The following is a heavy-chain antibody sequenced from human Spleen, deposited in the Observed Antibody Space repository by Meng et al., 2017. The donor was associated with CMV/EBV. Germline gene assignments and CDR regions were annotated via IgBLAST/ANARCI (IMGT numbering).Heavy chain of an antibody. CDR2: ISGST. J-gene: IGHJ4*02. V-gene: IGHV3-23*01. D-gene: IGHD2-2*01. CDR1: GFTFSNYA. CDR3: AKAFSASWYREYYDD. Sequence: GESLKISCVASGFTFSNYAMTWVRQVPGKGLEWVSGISGSTYYADSVKGRFTIWRDNSKNTLFLQMNSLGAEDTALYYCAKAFSASWYREYYDDWGQGTLVTVSS.